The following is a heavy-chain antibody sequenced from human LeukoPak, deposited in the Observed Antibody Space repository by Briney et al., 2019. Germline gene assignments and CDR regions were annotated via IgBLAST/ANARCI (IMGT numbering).Heavy chain of an antibody. CDR1: GGSFSGYY. Sequence: PSETLSLTCAVYGGSFSGYYWSWIRQPPGKGLEWIGEINHSGSTHYNPSLKSRVTISVDTSKNQFSLKLSSVTAADTAVYYCARGGGRERRFGYWGQGTLVTVSS. CDR3: ARGGGRERRFGY. V-gene: IGHV4-34*01. J-gene: IGHJ4*02. D-gene: IGHD1-1*01. CDR2: INHSGST.